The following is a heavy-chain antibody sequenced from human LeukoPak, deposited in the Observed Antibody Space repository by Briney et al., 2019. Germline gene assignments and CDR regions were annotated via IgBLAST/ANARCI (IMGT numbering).Heavy chain of an antibody. Sequence: GASVKLSCKASGYSFTGYNIHWVRQAPGQGLEWMGWINPNSDGTNYAQKFQGRVTMTRDTSISTAYMELSRLRSDDTAVYYCSRGGSYYFKYCFDYWGQGTLVTVSS. D-gene: IGHD1-26*01. CDR2: INPNSDGT. CDR3: SRGGSYYFKYCFDY. CDR1: GYSFTGYN. V-gene: IGHV1-2*02. J-gene: IGHJ4*02.